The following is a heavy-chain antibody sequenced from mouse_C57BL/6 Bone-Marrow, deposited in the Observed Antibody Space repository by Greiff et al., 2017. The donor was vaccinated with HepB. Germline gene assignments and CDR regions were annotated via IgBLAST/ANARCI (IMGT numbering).Heavy chain of an antibody. CDR3: ARDPSTVVATDYFDY. Sequence: EVQLQESGPGLVKPSQSLSLTCSVTGYSITSGYYWNWIRQFPGNKLEWMGYISYDGSNNYNPSLKNRISITRDTSKNQFFLKLNSVTTEDTATYYCARDPSTVVATDYFDYWGQGTTLTVSS. V-gene: IGHV3-6*01. CDR1: GYSITSGYY. CDR2: ISYDGSN. D-gene: IGHD1-1*01. J-gene: IGHJ2*01.